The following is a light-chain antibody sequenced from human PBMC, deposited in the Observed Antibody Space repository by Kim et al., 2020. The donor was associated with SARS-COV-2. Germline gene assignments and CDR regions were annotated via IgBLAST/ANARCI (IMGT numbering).Light chain of an antibody. V-gene: IGLV3-19*01. Sequence: LGQTVMIKCQGDSLRNSYASWYQQKPGQAPQPVVYEKNDRPAGIPDRFSCSSSGNTASLTITGAQAEDEADYYCHSRVSLAKEYVFGPGTQLTVL. CDR2: EKN. CDR3: HSRVSLAKEYV. CDR1: SLRNSY. J-gene: IGLJ1*01.